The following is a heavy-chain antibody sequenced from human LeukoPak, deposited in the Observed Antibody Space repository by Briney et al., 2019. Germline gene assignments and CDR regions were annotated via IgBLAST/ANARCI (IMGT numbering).Heavy chain of an antibody. Sequence: GGSLRLSCAASGFTFSSYAMHWVRQAPGKGLEWVAVISYDGSNKYYADSVKGRFTISRDNSKNTPYLQMNSLRAEDTAVYYCARTYYYGSGSYDAFDIWGQGTMVTVSS. J-gene: IGHJ3*02. CDR3: ARTYYYGSGSYDAFDI. V-gene: IGHV3-30-3*01. CDR1: GFTFSSYA. CDR2: ISYDGSNK. D-gene: IGHD3-10*01.